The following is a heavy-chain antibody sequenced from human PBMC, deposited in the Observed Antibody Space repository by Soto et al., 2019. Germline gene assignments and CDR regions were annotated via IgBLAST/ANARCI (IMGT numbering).Heavy chain of an antibody. J-gene: IGHJ4*02. D-gene: IGHD2-21*02. Sequence: GSLILSCAASGFAFSHYSMNWVRQAPGKGLEWVSYISSVGSTINYADSVKGRFTISRDNAKNSLYLQMNSLRDEDTAVYYCASHYVCGGDCYSPQFDYWGQGTVVTVSS. CDR3: ASHYVCGGDCYSPQFDY. V-gene: IGHV3-48*02. CDR1: GFAFSHYS. CDR2: ISSVGSTI.